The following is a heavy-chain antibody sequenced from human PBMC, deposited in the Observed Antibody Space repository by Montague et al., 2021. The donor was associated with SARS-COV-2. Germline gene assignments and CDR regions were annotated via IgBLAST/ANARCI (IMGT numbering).Heavy chain of an antibody. J-gene: IGHJ1*01. V-gene: IGHV4-38-2*02. CDR1: GYSISSGDY. CDR3: ASSPLRTSGANWYDKYFQH. D-gene: IGHD1-1*01. Sequence: SETLSLTCTVSGYSISSGDYWGWIRQPPGKGLEWIGSIYYGGTADYNPSLKSRVTISVDTSNNQFSLKLTSLTAADTAVYSCASSPLRTSGANWYDKYFQHWGQGTRVTVSS. CDR2: IYYGGTA.